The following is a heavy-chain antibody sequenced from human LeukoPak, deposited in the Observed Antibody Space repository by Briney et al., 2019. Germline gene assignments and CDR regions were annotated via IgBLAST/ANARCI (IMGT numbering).Heavy chain of an antibody. D-gene: IGHD1-7*01. J-gene: IGHJ3*02. CDR1: GYTFTSYD. Sequence: GASVKVSCKASGYTFTSYDINWVRQAPGQRLEWMGWINAGNGNTKYSQEFQGRVTITRDTSASTAYMELSSLRSEDMAVYYCARAPYNWNYGERAFDIWGQGTMVTVSS. V-gene: IGHV1-3*03. CDR3: ARAPYNWNYGERAFDI. CDR2: INAGNGNT.